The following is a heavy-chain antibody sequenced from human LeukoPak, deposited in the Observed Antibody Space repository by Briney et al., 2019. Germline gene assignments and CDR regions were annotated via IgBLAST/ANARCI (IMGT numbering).Heavy chain of an antibody. J-gene: IGHJ4*02. D-gene: IGHD1-26*01. Sequence: PGTSLRLSCAASGCTFSTYAIHWVRQAPGKGLELVTVISFDGNNKYYADSVRGRFTISRDNSKNTVYLQMNSLRTEDTAIYYCAKDRAPGGNYYDFSDWGQGTLVTVSS. CDR2: ISFDGNNK. CDR3: AKDRAPGGNYYDFSD. CDR1: GCTFSTYA. V-gene: IGHV3-30-3*01.